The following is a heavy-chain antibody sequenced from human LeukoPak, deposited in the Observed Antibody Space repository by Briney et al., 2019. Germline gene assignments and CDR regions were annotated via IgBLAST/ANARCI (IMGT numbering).Heavy chain of an antibody. Sequence: PGGSLRLSCAASGFTFSDFSITWFRQTRGKGLEWVSYIGRSGDTIHYADSVKGRFTISRDNAKNLAFLQLKSLRVEDTAVYYCARGSSVGYYWGQGTRVTVS. V-gene: IGHV3-11*01. CDR2: IGRSGDTI. D-gene: IGHD2-15*01. J-gene: IGHJ4*02. CDR1: GFTFSDFS. CDR3: ARGSSVGYY.